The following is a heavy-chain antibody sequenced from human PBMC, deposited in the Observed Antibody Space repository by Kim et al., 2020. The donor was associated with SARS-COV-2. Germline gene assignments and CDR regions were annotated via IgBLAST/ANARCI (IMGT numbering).Heavy chain of an antibody. CDR1: GFTFHHFA. CDR2: INWNSDNI. CDR3: AKDAGLETDTSGYSYYFDH. Sequence: GGSLRLSCSASGFTFHHFAMHWVRQVPAKGLEWVAGINWNSDNIAYADSVKGRFTVSRDNARNSLYLQMNSLRPEDTALYYCAKDAGLETDTSGYSYYFDHWGPGTLVTVSS. J-gene: IGHJ4*02. V-gene: IGHV3-9*01. D-gene: IGHD3-22*01.